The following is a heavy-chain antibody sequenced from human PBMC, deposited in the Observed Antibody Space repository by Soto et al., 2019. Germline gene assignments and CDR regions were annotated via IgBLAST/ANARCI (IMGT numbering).Heavy chain of an antibody. CDR1: GASISRYY. J-gene: IGHJ4*02. Sequence: PSETLSLTCTVSGASISRYYWSWIRQSPGKGLEWIGYIYNTGSTIYNPSLKSRVTISVDTSKNQFSLKLNSVTAADTAVYYCARSDGRYWGQGTLVTVSS. CDR2: IYNTGST. CDR3: ARSDGRY. V-gene: IGHV4-59*01.